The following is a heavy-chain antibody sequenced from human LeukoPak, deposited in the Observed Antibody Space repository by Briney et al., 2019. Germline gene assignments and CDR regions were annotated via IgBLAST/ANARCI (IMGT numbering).Heavy chain of an antibody. Sequence: GASVKVSCKASGYTFTGYYMHWVRQAPGQGLEWMGRINPNSGSTNYAQKFQGRVTMARDTSISTAYMELSRLRSDDTAVYYCARDGDWQQLGYYYYYYMDVWGKGTTVTVSS. CDR1: GYTFTGYY. J-gene: IGHJ6*03. D-gene: IGHD6-13*01. CDR2: INPNSGST. CDR3: ARDGDWQQLGYYYYYYMDV. V-gene: IGHV1-2*06.